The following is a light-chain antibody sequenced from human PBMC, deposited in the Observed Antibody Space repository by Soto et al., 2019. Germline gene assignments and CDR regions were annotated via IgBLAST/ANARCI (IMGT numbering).Light chain of an antibody. CDR3: QQRSNWPVT. CDR1: QSVSSY. CDR2: DAS. Sequence: EIVLTQSPATLSLSPGEGATLSCRASQSVSSYLAWYQQKPGQAPRLLIYDASNRATGIPARFSGIGSGTDFTLIISSLEPEDFAVYYCQQRSNWPVTCGLGTKVEV. J-gene: IGKJ1*01. V-gene: IGKV3-11*01.